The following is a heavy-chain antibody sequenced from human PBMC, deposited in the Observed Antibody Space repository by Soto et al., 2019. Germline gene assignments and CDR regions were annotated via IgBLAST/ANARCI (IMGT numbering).Heavy chain of an antibody. J-gene: IGHJ4*02. CDR1: GGSVSSGSYH. V-gene: IGHV4-61*01. CDR2: ISYSGST. D-gene: IGHD3-22*01. CDR3: VGDVSDSCWVDS. Sequence: QVQLQESGPGLVKPSETLSLTCTVSGGSVSSGSYHWSWIRQPPGKGLEWIGYISYSGSTNYNSSLYGRVIISIDTSKNLFGLKLSSVTAVDTAVYYGVGDVSDSCWVDSWGRGTLVTVSS.